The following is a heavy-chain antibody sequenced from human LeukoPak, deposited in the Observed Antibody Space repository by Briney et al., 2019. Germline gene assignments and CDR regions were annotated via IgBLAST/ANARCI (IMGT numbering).Heavy chain of an antibody. CDR1: GFTFSSYA. D-gene: IGHD6-13*01. CDR3: AKGSSSWYGGDSG. CDR2: ISGSGGST. Sequence: GGSLRLSCAASGFTFSSYAMGWVRQAPGKGLEWVSAISGSGGSTYYADSVKGRFTISRDNSKNTLYLQMNSLRAEDTAVYYCAKGSSSWYGGDSGWGQGTLVTVSS. J-gene: IGHJ4*02. V-gene: IGHV3-23*01.